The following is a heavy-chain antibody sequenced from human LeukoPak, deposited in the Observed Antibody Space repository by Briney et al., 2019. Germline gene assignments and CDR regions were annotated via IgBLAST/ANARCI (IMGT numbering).Heavy chain of an antibody. V-gene: IGHV1-18*01. CDR1: GYTFTSYG. Sequence: ASVKVSCKASGYTFTSYGISWVRQAPGQGLEWMGWISAYNGNTNYAQKLQGRVTMTTDTSTSTAYMELRSLRPDDTAVYYCAREGDCSGGSCYWETDYWGQGTLVTVSS. D-gene: IGHD2-15*01. J-gene: IGHJ4*02. CDR3: AREGDCSGGSCYWETDY. CDR2: ISAYNGNT.